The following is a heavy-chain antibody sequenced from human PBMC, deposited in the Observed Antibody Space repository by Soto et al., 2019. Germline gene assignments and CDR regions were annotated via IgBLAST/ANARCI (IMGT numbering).Heavy chain of an antibody. V-gene: IGHV3-30-3*01. CDR2: ISYDGTNQ. CDR1: GFTFSTYA. CDR3: ERDLGSNPPPGFDV. D-gene: IGHD4-4*01. Sequence: QVQLVESGGGVVQPGRSLRLSCAASGFTFSTYAMHWLRQAPGKGLKWGSFISYDGTNQYYADSVKGRFTISRDNSKNTVYLQMNSLRAEDAAVYYCERDLGSNPPPGFDVWGQGTTVTVSS. J-gene: IGHJ6*01.